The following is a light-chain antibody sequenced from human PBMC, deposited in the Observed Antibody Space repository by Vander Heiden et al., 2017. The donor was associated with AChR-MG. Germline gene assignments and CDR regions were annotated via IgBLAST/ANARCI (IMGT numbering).Light chain of an antibody. V-gene: IGKV3-20*01. CDR1: QSVTNNQ. Sequence: FVLTQSPDTLSLSPGERVTLSCRASQSVTNNQLAWYQQKPGQAPRLLIFDVATRATDTPDRFSGTGSGTDFTLTISGLQPEDSAVYYCQQYGATSTFGQGTRLE. J-gene: IGKJ5*01. CDR3: QQYGATST. CDR2: DVA.